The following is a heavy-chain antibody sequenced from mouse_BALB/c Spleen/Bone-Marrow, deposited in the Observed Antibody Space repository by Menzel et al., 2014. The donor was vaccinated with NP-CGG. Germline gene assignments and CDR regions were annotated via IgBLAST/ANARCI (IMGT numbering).Heavy chain of an antibody. CDR1: GYTFTSYY. V-gene: IGHV1S81*02. CDR3: TRSNYGYWYFDV. D-gene: IGHD1-1*01. J-gene: IGHJ1*01. Sequence: VQLQQSGADLVKPGASVKLSCKASGYTFTSYYMYWVRQRPGQGLEWIGEINPINGGTKISEKFKSRATLTVDKSSSTAFKQLSTLTSEDSAVYYCTRSNYGYWYFDVWGAGTTGTVSS. CDR2: INPINGGT.